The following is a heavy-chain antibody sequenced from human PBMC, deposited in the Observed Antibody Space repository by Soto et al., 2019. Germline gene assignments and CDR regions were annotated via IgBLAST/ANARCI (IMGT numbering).Heavy chain of an antibody. CDR3: ARAEESSTRYYHYYGMDV. D-gene: IGHD2-2*01. CDR1: GGSFSSYA. V-gene: IGHV1-69*01. CDR2: IISMFGTP. J-gene: IGHJ6*02. Sequence: QVQLVQSGAEVKKPGSSVKVSCKTSGGSFSSYAITWVRQAPGQGLEWMGGIISMFGTPKYPQKFQGRVTITAAEFTSTAYRELGSLRSEDTAVYYCARAEESSTRYYHYYGMDVWGQGTTVTVSS.